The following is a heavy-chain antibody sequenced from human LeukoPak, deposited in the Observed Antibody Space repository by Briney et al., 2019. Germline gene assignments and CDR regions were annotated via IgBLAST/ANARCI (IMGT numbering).Heavy chain of an antibody. D-gene: IGHD3-10*01. CDR3: AREGVQATVDAFDI. V-gene: IGHV3-30*04. Sequence: GGSLRLSCAASGFTLKIYPMHWVRQTPGKGLEWLSVISHDGSDKNNADSVKGRFIISRDNSKNTVFLQLNSLRPEDTAMYYCAREGVQATVDAFDIWGLGTMVIVSS. CDR2: ISHDGSDK. J-gene: IGHJ3*02. CDR1: GFTLKIYP.